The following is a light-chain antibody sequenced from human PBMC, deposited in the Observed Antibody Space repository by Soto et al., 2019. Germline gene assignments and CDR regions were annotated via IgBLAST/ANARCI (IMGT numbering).Light chain of an antibody. CDR1: QAISNY. J-gene: IGKJ4*01. CDR2: GAS. V-gene: IGKV1-27*01. CDR3: QKYNSAPLT. Sequence: DIQMTQSPSSLSASVGDRVTITCRASQAISNYLAWYQQKPGKVPKLLIYGASTLQSGVPPRISGSGSGTDFTLTISSLQPEDVATYYCQKYNSAPLTFGGGTKVEIK.